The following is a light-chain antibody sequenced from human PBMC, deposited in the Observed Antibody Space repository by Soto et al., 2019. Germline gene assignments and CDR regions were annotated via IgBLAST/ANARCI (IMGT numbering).Light chain of an antibody. V-gene: IGLV2-14*01. CDR2: EVS. J-gene: IGLJ1*01. CDR3: SSYTSSSTLIV. Sequence: QSVLTQPASVSRSPGQSITISCTGTSSDVGGYNYVSWYQQHPGKAPKLMIYEVSNRPSGVSNRFSGSKSGNTASLTISGLQAEDEAHYYCSSYTSSSTLIVFGTGTKLTVL. CDR1: SSDVGGYNY.